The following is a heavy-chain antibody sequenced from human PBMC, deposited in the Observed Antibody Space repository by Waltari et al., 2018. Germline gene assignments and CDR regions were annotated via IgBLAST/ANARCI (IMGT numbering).Heavy chain of an antibody. V-gene: IGHV4-38-2*02. CDR2: IYHSGST. CDR1: GFSISSGYS. Sequence: QVQLQESGPGLVKPSETLSLTCAVSGFSISSGYSWGWIRPPPGRGLEWMGRIYHSGSTYYNPSLKSRATISVDTSKNQFSLKLSSVTAADTAVYYCAREGRSIAPAGTRRKDFTFDYWGQGTLVTVSS. D-gene: IGHD6-13*01. CDR3: AREGRSIAPAGTRRKDFTFDY. J-gene: IGHJ4*02.